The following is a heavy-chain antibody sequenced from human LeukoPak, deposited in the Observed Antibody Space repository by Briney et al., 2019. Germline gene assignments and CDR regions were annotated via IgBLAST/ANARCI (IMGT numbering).Heavy chain of an antibody. V-gene: IGHV1-46*01. Sequence: GASVKVSCKTSGCTFTSYYMHWVRQAPGQGLEWMGIINPSGGSTSYAQKFQGRVTMTRDTSTSTVYMELSSLRSEDTAVYYCARDGKDGYNSYWFDPWGQGTLVTVSS. J-gene: IGHJ5*02. D-gene: IGHD5-24*01. CDR2: INPSGGST. CDR3: ARDGKDGYNSYWFDP. CDR1: GCTFTSYY.